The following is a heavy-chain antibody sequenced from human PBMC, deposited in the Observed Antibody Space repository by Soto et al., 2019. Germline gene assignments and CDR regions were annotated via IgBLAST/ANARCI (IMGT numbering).Heavy chain of an antibody. CDR2: ISSSSSTI. CDR3: ARSASAARRPPYFDY. Sequence: EVQLVESGGGLVQPGGSLRLSCAASGFTFSSYSMNWVRQAPGKGLEWVSYISSSSSTIYYADSVKGRFTISRDNAKNSLYLQRNSLREEDTAVYYCARSASAARRPPYFDYWGQGTLVTVSS. V-gene: IGHV3-48*02. D-gene: IGHD6-6*01. CDR1: GFTFSSYS. J-gene: IGHJ4*02.